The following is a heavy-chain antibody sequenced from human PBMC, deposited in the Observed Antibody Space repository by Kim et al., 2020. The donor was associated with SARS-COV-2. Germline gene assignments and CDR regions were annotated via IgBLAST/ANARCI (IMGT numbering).Heavy chain of an antibody. Sequence: GGSLRLSCAASGFTFSSYAMSWVRQAPGKGLEWVSAISGSGGSTYYADSVKGRFTISRDNSKNTLYLQMNSLRAEDTAVYYCAKVGGPNYYDSSGYLFFDYWGQGTLVTVSS. J-gene: IGHJ4*02. V-gene: IGHV3-23*01. CDR3: AKVGGPNYYDSSGYLFFDY. D-gene: IGHD3-22*01. CDR2: ISGSGGST. CDR1: GFTFSSYA.